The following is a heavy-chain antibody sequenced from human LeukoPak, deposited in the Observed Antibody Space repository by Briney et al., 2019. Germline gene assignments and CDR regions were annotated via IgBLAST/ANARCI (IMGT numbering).Heavy chain of an antibody. Sequence: SETLSLTCAVYGGSFSGYYWSWIRQPPGKGLEWIGYIYYSGSTYYNPSLRSRVTISVDTSKNQFSLKLSSVTAADTAVYYCARSYEGRYYYDSSGFSYYYYYMDVWGKGTTVTISS. CDR2: IYYSGST. V-gene: IGHV4-59*01. J-gene: IGHJ6*03. D-gene: IGHD3-22*01. CDR3: ARSYEGRYYYDSSGFSYYYYYMDV. CDR1: GGSFSGYY.